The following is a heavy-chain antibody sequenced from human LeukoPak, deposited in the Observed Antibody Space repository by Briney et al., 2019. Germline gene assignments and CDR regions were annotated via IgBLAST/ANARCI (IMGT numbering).Heavy chain of an antibody. CDR3: ARGKYQLLFNWFDP. CDR1: GYTFNSYG. V-gene: IGHV1-2*02. CDR2: INPNSGGT. J-gene: IGHJ5*02. D-gene: IGHD2-2*01. Sequence: GASVKVSCKASGYTFNSYGITWVRQAPGQGLEWMGWINPNSGGTNYAQKFQGRVTMTRDTSIRTAYMELSRLRSDDTAVYYCARGKYQLLFNWFDPWGQGTLVTVSS.